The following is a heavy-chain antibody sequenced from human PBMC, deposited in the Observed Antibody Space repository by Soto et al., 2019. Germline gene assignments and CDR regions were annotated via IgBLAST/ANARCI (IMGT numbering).Heavy chain of an antibody. CDR3: ARKGYIGNFGLDV. CDR1: GYTFTNYD. V-gene: IGHV1-18*01. CDR2: ISFSKGKT. Sequence: ASVKVSCKASGYTFTNYDVAWGRRAPGQGLQWMGWISFSKGKTYYEQSFQGRVTMTTDTVTTTGYMEVRSLRSDDTAVYYCARKGYIGNFGLDVWGQGTTVTVYS. D-gene: IGHD5-12*01. J-gene: IGHJ6*02.